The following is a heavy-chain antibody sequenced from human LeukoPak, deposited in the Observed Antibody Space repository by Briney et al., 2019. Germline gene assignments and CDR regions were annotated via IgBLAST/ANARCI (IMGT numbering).Heavy chain of an antibody. CDR2: INHSGST. V-gene: IGHV4-34*01. CDR1: GGSFSDYY. CDR3: ARIRVEMATIFPYMDV. D-gene: IGHD5-24*01. J-gene: IGHJ6*03. Sequence: SETLSLTCAVYGGSFSDYYWSWIRQPPGKGLEWIGEINHSGSTDCSPSLKSRVTISVDTSKNQFSLKLSSVTAADTAVYYCARIRVEMATIFPYMDVWGKGTTVTVSS.